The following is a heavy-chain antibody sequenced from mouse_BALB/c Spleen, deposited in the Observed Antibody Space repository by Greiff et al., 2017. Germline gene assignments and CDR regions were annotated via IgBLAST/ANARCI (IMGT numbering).Heavy chain of an antibody. V-gene: IGHV5-6-5*01. D-gene: IGHD1-1*01. CDR3: AREDYYGSSAFAD. CDR2: ISSGGST. J-gene: IGHJ3*01. CDR1: GFTFSSYA. Sequence: EVKLVESGGGLVKPGGSLKLSCAASGFTFSSYAMSWVRQTPAKRLVWVASISSGGSTYYPDSVKGRFTISRDNARNILYLQMSSLRSEDTAMYYCAREDYYGSSAFADWGQGTLVTVSA.